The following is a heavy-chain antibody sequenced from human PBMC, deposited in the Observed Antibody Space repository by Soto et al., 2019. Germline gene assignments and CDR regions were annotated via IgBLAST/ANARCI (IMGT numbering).Heavy chain of an antibody. Sequence: SVKVSCKASGGTFSNFTISWVRQAPGQGLEWMGGIIPIYGTANYAQKFQDRVTIVADASTTTAYMELSSLRSEDTAIHYCAKDRRADWESYYYYAMDVWGQGTTVTASS. V-gene: IGHV1-69*13. CDR3: AKDRRADWESYYYYAMDV. J-gene: IGHJ6*02. CDR1: GGTFSNFT. CDR2: IIPIYGTA. D-gene: IGHD1-26*01.